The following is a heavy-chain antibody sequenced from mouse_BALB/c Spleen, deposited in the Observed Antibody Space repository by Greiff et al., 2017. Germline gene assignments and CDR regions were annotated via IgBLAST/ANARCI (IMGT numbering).Heavy chain of an antibody. CDR2: ISNGGGST. CDR1: GFTFSSYT. Sequence: EVKLMESGGGLVQPGGSLKLSCAASGFTFSSYTMSWVRQTPEKRLEWVAYISNGGGSTYYPDTVKGRFTISRDNAKNTLYLQMSSLKSEDTAMYYCARQLSTMITTGYAMDYWGQGTSVTVSS. CDR3: ARQLSTMITTGYAMDY. V-gene: IGHV5-12-2*01. J-gene: IGHJ4*01. D-gene: IGHD2-4*01.